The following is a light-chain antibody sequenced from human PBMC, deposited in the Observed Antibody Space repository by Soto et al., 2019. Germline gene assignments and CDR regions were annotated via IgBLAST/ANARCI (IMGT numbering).Light chain of an antibody. CDR3: AAWDDTPNGPV. V-gene: IGLV2-14*01. CDR1: SSDVGYDNY. CDR2: EVS. Sequence: QSALTQPASVSGSPGQSITISCTGTSSDVGYDNYVSWFQQHPGKAPKLMIYEVSRRPSGVSNRFSGSKSANTASLAISGLQSEDEADYYCAAWDDTPNGPVFGGGTKLTVL. J-gene: IGLJ3*02.